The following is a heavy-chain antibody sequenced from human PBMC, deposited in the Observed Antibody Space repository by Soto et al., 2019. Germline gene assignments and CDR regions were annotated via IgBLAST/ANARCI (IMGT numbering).Heavy chain of an antibody. Sequence: GASVKVSCKASGYTFTSYGISWVRQAPGQGLEWMGWISAYNGNTNYAQKLQGRVTMTTDTSTSTAYMELRSLRSDDTAVYYCARDILTGRTPNDAFDIWGQGTMVTVSS. CDR3: ARDILTGRTPNDAFDI. CDR1: GYTFTSYG. J-gene: IGHJ3*02. V-gene: IGHV1-18*01. D-gene: IGHD3-9*01. CDR2: ISAYNGNT.